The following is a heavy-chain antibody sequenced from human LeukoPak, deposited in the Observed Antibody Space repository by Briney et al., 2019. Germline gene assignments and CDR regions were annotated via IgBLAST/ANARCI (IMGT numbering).Heavy chain of an antibody. V-gene: IGHV4-61*05. J-gene: IGHJ4*02. CDR1: GGSISSSSYY. D-gene: IGHD3-3*01. CDR3: ARGRSEEWLLGTHSGLVFDY. CDR2: SYYGGST. Sequence: SETLSLTCTVSGGSISSSSYYWGWIRQPPGKGLEWIGYSYYGGSTNYNPSLKSRVTISVDTSKNQFSLKLSSVTAADTAVYYCARGRSEEWLLGTHSGLVFDYWGQGTLVTVSS.